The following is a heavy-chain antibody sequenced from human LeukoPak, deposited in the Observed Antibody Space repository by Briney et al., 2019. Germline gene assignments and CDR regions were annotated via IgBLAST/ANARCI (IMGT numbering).Heavy chain of an antibody. CDR2: INPNGGGT. J-gene: IGHJ4*02. CDR1: GYTFTGYY. Sequence: ASVKVSCKASGYTFTGYYMHWVRQAPGQGLEWMGWINPNGGGTNYAQKFQGRVTMTRDTSISTAYMELSSLRSDDTAVYYCAREGANDDYSNYYFDYWGQGTLVTVSS. V-gene: IGHV1-2*02. CDR3: AREGANDDYSNYYFDY. D-gene: IGHD4-11*01.